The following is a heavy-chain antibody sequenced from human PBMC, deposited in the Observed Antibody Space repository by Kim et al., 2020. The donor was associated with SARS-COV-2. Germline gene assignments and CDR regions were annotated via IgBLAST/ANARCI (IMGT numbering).Heavy chain of an antibody. CDR3: ARHRGPRTIFGVVIPGNNYYYYGMDV. V-gene: IGHV4-39*01. D-gene: IGHD3-3*01. CDR2: IYYSGST. Sequence: SETLSLTCTVSGGSISSSSYYWGWIRQPPGKGLEWIGSIYYSGSTYYNPSLKSRVTISVDTSKNQFSLKLSSVTAADTAVYYCARHRGPRTIFGVVIPGNNYYYYGMDVWGQGTTVTVSS. J-gene: IGHJ6*02. CDR1: GGSISSSSYY.